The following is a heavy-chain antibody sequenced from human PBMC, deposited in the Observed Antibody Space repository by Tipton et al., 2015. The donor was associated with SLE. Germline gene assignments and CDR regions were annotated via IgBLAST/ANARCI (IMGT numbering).Heavy chain of an antibody. Sequence: TLSLTCSVSSYSIYNGFYWGWIRQPPGKGLEWIGSVNYVGKTYDNPSLKSRVTISIDTSKNQFSLKLTSVTAADTAIYYCARHGSSTWSWFDPWGHGKLVTVSS. CDR3: ARHGSSTWSWFDP. CDR1: SYSIYNGFY. V-gene: IGHV4-38-2*01. D-gene: IGHD6-13*01. J-gene: IGHJ5*02. CDR2: VNYVGKT.